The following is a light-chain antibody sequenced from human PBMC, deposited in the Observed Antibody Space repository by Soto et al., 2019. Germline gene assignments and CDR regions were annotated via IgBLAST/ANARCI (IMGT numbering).Light chain of an antibody. CDR2: DDD. J-gene: IGLJ1*01. CDR1: SSDVGAYKY. Sequence: QSALTQPASVSGSPGQSITISCPGTSSDVGAYKYVSWYQQHPGKAPKLLIYDDDKRPSGIPDRFSGSKSGTSATLGITGFQTGDEADYYCGSWDSSLSAYVFGTGTKVTVL. V-gene: IGLV1-51*01. CDR3: GSWDSSLSAYV.